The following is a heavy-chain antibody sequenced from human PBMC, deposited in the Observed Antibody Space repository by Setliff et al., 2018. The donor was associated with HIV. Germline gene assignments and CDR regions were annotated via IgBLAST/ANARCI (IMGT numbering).Heavy chain of an antibody. CDR2: LNSNSDGT. CDR3: ATLDY. J-gene: IGHJ4*02. CDR1: GYIFTRYY. Sequence: ASVKVSCKSSGYIFTRYYIHWVRQAPGQGLEWMGWLNSNSDGTFYAQKFQDRVIMTRDTSSSTAYMELSSLTSDDTAVYYCATLDYWGQGTLVTVSS. V-gene: IGHV1-2*02.